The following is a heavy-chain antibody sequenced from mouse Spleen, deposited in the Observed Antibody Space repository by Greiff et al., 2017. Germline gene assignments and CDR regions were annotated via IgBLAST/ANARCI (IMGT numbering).Heavy chain of an antibody. J-gene: IGHJ1*03. Sequence: DVKLVESEGGLVQPGSSMKLSCTASGFTFSDYYMAWVRQVPEKGLEWVANINYDGSSTYYLDSLKSRFIISRDNAKNILYLQMSSLKSEDTATYYCARDLGLRPRDGYFDVWGTGTTVTVSS. CDR2: INYDGSST. D-gene: IGHD2-4*01. CDR1: GFTFSDYY. V-gene: IGHV5-16*01. CDR3: ARDLGLRPRDGYFDV.